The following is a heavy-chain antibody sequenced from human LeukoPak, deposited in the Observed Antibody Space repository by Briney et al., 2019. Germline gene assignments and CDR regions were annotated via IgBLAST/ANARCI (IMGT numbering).Heavy chain of an antibody. V-gene: IGHV3-23*01. CDR1: GFTFSSYA. CDR2: ISGGGSST. J-gene: IGHJ4*02. D-gene: IGHD6-13*01. Sequence: GGSLRLSCAASGFTFSSYAMSWVRQTPGKGLEWVSSISGGGSSTYYADSVRGRFTISRDDSKNTLYLQMNSLRAEDTAVYYCAKDEYSSSWYFQFDNWGQGALVTVSS. CDR3: AKDEYSSSWYFQFDN.